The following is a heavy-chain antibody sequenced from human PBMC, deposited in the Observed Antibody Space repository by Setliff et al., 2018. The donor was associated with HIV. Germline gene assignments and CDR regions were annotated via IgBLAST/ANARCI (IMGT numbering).Heavy chain of an antibody. CDR2: IFSSGST. V-gene: IGHV4-4*07. J-gene: IGHJ4*02. CDR1: GGSISSYY. D-gene: IGHD4-4*01. CDR3: ARHRRSTVDFDF. Sequence: SETLSLTCTVSGGSISSYYWSWIRQPAGKGLEWIGRIFSSGSTSYNSSLKSRVTMSVDTSKNQFSLRLTSVTAADTAVYYCARHRRSTVDFDFWGQGTLVTVSS.